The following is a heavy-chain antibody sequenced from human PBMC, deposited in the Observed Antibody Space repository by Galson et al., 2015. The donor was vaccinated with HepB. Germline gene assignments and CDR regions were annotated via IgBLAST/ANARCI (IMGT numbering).Heavy chain of an antibody. D-gene: IGHD4-11*01. CDR1: GFTFSSYG. J-gene: IGHJ6*02. CDR2: IWYDGSNK. V-gene: IGHV3-33*08. CDR3: ARKGRTRPNSNSAKSAYYYYGMDV. Sequence: SLRLSCAASGFTFSSYGMHWVRQAPGKGLEWVAVIWYDGSNKYYADSVKGRFTISRDNSKNTLYLQMNSLRAEDTAVYYCARKGRTRPNSNSAKSAYYYYGMDVWGQGTTVTVSS.